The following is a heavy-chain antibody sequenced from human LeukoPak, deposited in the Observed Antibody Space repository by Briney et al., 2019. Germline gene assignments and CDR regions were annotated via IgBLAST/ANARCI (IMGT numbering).Heavy chain of an antibody. CDR3: ARETQVYYFDL. V-gene: IGHV3-7*03. Sequence: GGSLRLSCPAPGFTFSSNWMSGVRQAPGKGLEWVANIKQDGSEKYYVASVKGRFTISRDNSKNSLYLQMNSLRAEDTAVHYCARETQVYYFDLGGQGTLVTVPT. CDR2: IKQDGSEK. J-gene: IGHJ4*02. CDR1: GFTFSSNW.